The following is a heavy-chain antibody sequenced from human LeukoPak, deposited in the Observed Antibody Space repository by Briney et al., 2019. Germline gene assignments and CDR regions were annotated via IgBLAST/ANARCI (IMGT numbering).Heavy chain of an antibody. CDR3: ARDNDYYYYGMDV. Sequence: GGSLRLSCAASGFTFSDYFMSWTRQAPGKGLEWVSYISTGGSTIYYADSVKGRFTISRDNAKNSLYLQMDSLRAEDTAVYFCARDNDYYYYGMDVWGQGTTVTVSS. CDR2: ISTGGSTI. V-gene: IGHV3-11*01. J-gene: IGHJ6*02. CDR1: GFTFSDYF.